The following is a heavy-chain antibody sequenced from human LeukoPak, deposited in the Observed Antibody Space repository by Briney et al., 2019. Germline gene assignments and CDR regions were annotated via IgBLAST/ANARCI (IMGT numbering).Heavy chain of an antibody. CDR3: ARSVRGAMSGYYYYMDV. Sequence: SETLSLTCTVSGGSISSYYWSWIRQPAGKGLEWIGRIHTSGSTNYNPSLKSRVTISVDTSKNQFSLKLSSVTAADTAVYYCARSVRGAMSGYYYYMDVWGKGTTVTISS. V-gene: IGHV4-4*07. CDR1: GGSISSYY. D-gene: IGHD3-10*01. CDR2: IHTSGST. J-gene: IGHJ6*03.